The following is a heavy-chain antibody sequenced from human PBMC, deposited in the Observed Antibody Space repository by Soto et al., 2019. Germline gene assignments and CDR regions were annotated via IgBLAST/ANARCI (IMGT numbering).Heavy chain of an antibody. CDR3: ARTTYSLNWFDP. D-gene: IGHD4-17*01. V-gene: IGHV4-31*03. Sequence: PSETLSLTCTVSGGSISSGGYYWSWIRQHPGKGLEWIGYIYYSGSTYYNPSLKSRVTISVDTSKNQFSLKLSSVTAADTAVYYCARTTYSLNWFDPWGQGTLVTVSS. CDR1: GGSISSGGYY. CDR2: IYYSGST. J-gene: IGHJ5*02.